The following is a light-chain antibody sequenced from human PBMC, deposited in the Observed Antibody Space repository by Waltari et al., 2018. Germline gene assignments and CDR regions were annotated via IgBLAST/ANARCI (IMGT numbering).Light chain of an antibody. CDR2: AAS. CDR3: QLLNNYPPIT. J-gene: IGKJ5*01. CDR1: QAISSY. V-gene: IGKV1-9*01. Sequence: DIHLTPSPSFLSASVGDRVPLTCRASQAISSYLAWYQQKPGNAPKLLIYAASTLKSGVPSRFSGSGSGTEFTLTISSLKPEDFATYYCQLLNNYPPITFGQGTRLEI.